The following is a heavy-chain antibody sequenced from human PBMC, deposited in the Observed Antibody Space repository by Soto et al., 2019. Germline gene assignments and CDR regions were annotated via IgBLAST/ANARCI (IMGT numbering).Heavy chain of an antibody. Sequence: ASVKVSCKASGYTFTSYYMHWVRQAPGQGLEWMGIINPSGGSTSYAQKFQGRVTMTRDTSTSTVYMELSSLRSEDTAVYYCARYGSGSYYNPGGYSYCYMDVWGKGTTVTVSS. CDR1: GYTFTSYY. CDR3: ARYGSGSYYNPGGYSYCYMDV. D-gene: IGHD3-10*01. CDR2: INPSGGST. V-gene: IGHV1-46*03. J-gene: IGHJ6*03.